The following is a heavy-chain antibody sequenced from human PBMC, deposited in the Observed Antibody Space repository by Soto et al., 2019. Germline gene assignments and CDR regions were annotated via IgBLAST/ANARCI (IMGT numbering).Heavy chain of an antibody. V-gene: IGHV2-70*11. D-gene: IGHD4-17*01. CDR1: GFSLSTSGMF. CDR2: IDYDDYK. J-gene: IGHJ6*02. Sequence: PTLVNPTQTLTLTCTFSGFSLSTSGMFVSWIRQPPGKALEWLARIDYDDYKYYSTSLKTRLTLSKDTSKNQVLLTMTNMDPVDTATYYCARATVTTNYGMDVWGQGTTVTVSS. CDR3: ARATVTTNYGMDV.